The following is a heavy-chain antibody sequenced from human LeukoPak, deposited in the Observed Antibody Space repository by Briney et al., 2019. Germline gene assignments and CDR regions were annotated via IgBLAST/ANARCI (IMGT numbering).Heavy chain of an antibody. CDR1: GGSISSSIYY. J-gene: IGHJ5*02. CDR3: ASSPYIAVAGGNWFDP. Sequence: SETLSLTCIVSGGSISSSIYYWAWVRQPPGKGLEWIGTVFYNGATQYSPSLKSRVTISVDTSKNQFSLKLSSVTAADTAVYYCASSPYIAVAGGNWFDPWGQGTLATVSS. CDR2: VFYNGAT. D-gene: IGHD6-19*01. V-gene: IGHV4-39*07.